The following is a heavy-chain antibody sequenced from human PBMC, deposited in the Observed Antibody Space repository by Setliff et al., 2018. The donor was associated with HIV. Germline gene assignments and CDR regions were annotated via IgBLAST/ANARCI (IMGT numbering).Heavy chain of an antibody. Sequence: PSETLSLTCAVSGGSISSSNWWSWVRQPPGKGLEWIGEINDNGSTNYNPSLKSRVTISVDTSKNQFSLKLSSVIAADTAVYYCARHAAGPDGPFDYWGQGTLVTVSS. CDR3: ARHAAGPDGPFDY. CDR2: INDNGST. V-gene: IGHV4-4*02. CDR1: GGSISSSNW. J-gene: IGHJ4*02. D-gene: IGHD2-2*01.